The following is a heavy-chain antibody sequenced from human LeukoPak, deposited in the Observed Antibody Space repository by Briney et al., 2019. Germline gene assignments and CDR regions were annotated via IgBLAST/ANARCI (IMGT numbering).Heavy chain of an antibody. CDR1: GFTFSSYG. CDR2: IRYDGSNK. D-gene: IGHD2-2*01. V-gene: IGHV3-30*02. J-gene: IGHJ4*02. CDR3: APPGMGCSSTSCYVDY. Sequence: GGSLRLSCAASGFTFSSYGMHWVRQAPGKGLEWVAFIRYDGSNKYYADSVKGRFTISRDNSKNTLYLQMNSLRAEDTAVYYCAPPGMGCSSTSCYVDYWGQGTLVTVSS.